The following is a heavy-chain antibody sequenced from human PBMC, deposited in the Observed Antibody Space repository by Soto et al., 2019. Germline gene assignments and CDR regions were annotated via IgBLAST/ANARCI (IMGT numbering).Heavy chain of an antibody. D-gene: IGHD1-7*01. J-gene: IGHJ3*01. V-gene: IGHV3-23*01. CDR2: ISYSADKT. CDR1: GFTFSSYV. CDR3: ARRARTATTNWGAFDV. Sequence: PGGSLRLSCAASGFTFSSYVMNWVRQAPGKGLEWVSTISYSADKTHYADSVKGRFTISRGNSRDTLFLQMNSLRADDAAVYYCARRARTATTNWGAFDVWGQGTMVTVS.